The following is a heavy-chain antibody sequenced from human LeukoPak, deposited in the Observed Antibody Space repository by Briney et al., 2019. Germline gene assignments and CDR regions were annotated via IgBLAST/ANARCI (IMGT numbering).Heavy chain of an antibody. J-gene: IGHJ4*02. Sequence: PGGSLRLSCAASGFTFSSYAMSWVRQAPGKGLEWVSAISGSGGSTYYADSVKGRFTISRDNSKNTLYLQMNSLRAEDTAVYYCAKFYCLGSSCYYYYFDYWGQGTLVTVSS. V-gene: IGHV3-23*01. D-gene: IGHD2-15*01. CDR1: GFTFSSYA. CDR3: AKFYCLGSSCYYYYFDY. CDR2: ISGSGGST.